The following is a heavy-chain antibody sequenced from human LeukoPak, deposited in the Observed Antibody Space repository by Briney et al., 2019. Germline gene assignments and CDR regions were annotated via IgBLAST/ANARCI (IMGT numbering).Heavy chain of an antibody. CDR3: VRGADTGYSSDS. J-gene: IGHJ4*02. Sequence: GGSLRLSCVASGFTFSRYWMHWVRHAPGKGLVWVSRINSDGRSTNYADSVKGRFSISRDNAENTLYLQMNSLRVEDTAVYYCVRGADTGYSSDSWGQGTLVTVSS. CDR2: INSDGRST. D-gene: IGHD3-9*01. CDR1: GFTFSRYW. V-gene: IGHV3-74*01.